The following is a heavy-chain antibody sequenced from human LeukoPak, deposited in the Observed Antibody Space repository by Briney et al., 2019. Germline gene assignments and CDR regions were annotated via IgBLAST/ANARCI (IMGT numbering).Heavy chain of an antibody. CDR3: ATERSGGTWFDP. V-gene: IGHV1-46*01. CDR1: GYTFTTYH. CDR2: IDTSDGNT. J-gene: IGHJ5*02. Sequence: EASAKVSCKASGYTFTTYHMHWVRQAPGQGLEWVGMIDTSDGNTNYAQKFLDRVTMTRDTSTSTVYMELSGLRSYDTAVYYCATERSGGTWFDPWGQGTLVTVSS. D-gene: IGHD2-15*01.